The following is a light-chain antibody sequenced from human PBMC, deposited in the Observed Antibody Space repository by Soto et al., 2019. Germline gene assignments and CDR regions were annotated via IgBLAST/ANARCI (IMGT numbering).Light chain of an antibody. CDR2: EVS. Sequence: QSALTQPASVSGSPGQSSTISCTGTSSDGGSYNLVSWYQQHPGKAPKLMIYEVSKRPSGVSNRFSGSKSGNTSSLTISGLQAEAEADSYCCSDAGSSPYVGFGGGTKLTVL. CDR3: CSDAGSSPYVG. CDR1: SSDGGSYNL. J-gene: IGLJ2*01. V-gene: IGLV2-23*02.